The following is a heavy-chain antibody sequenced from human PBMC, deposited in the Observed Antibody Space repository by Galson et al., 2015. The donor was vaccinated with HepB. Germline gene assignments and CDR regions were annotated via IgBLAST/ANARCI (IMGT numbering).Heavy chain of an antibody. CDR1: GGSISSSSYY. D-gene: IGHD3-10*01. Sequence: ETLSLTCTVSGGSISSSSYYWGWIRQPPGKGLEWIGSIYYSGSTYYNPSLKSRVTISVDTSKNQFSLKLSSVTAADTAVYYCARDPLWFGVSSLFDPWGQGTLVTVSS. CDR2: IYYSGST. J-gene: IGHJ5*02. CDR3: ARDPLWFGVSSLFDP. V-gene: IGHV4-39*07.